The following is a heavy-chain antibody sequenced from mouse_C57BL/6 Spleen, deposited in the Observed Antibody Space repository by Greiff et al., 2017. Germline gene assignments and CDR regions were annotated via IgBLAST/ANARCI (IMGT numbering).Heavy chain of an antibody. V-gene: IGHV5-4*01. CDR2: ISDGGSYT. Sequence: EVMLVESGGGLVKPGGSLKLSCAASGFTFSSYAMSWVRQTPEKRLEWVATISDGGSYTYYPDNVKGRFTISRDNAKNNLYLQMSHLKSEDTAMYYWARESYYCLYYFYYWGQGTTLTVAS. D-gene: IGHD2-12*01. CDR1: GFTFSSYA. J-gene: IGHJ2*01. CDR3: ARESYYCLYYFYY.